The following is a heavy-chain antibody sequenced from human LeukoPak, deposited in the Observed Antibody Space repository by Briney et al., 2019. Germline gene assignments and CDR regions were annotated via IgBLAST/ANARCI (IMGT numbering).Heavy chain of an antibody. CDR1: GFTFYDYA. CDR3: AKDIGYCGGDCYSWVDY. V-gene: IGHV3-43D*03. Sequence: GGSLRLSCAASGFTFYDYAMHWVRQAPGKGLEWVSLISWDGGSTYYADSVKGRFTISRDNSKNSLYLQMNSLRAEDTALYYCAKDIGYCGGDCYSWVDYWGQGTLVTVSS. D-gene: IGHD2-21*02. J-gene: IGHJ4*02. CDR2: ISWDGGST.